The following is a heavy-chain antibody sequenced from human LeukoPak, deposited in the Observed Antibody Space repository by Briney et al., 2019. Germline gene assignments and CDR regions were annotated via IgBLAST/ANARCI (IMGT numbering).Heavy chain of an antibody. J-gene: IGHJ5*02. D-gene: IGHD4-11*01. Sequence: PSETLSLTCTVSGGSISSSSYYWGWIRQPPGKGLEWIGSAYYSGSTYYNPSLKSRVTISLDTSKNQFSLKLSSVTAADTAVYYCARHAGTVTKYNWFDPWGQGTLVTASS. V-gene: IGHV4-39*01. CDR2: AYYSGST. CDR3: ARHAGTVTKYNWFDP. CDR1: GGSISSSSYY.